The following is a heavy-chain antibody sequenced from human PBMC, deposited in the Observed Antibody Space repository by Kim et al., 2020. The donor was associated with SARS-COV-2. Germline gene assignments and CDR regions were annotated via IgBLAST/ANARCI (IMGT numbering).Heavy chain of an antibody. V-gene: IGHV1-3*01. D-gene: IGHD6-19*01. Sequence: RYHQKFQGRVSITRDTSATTAYMELSGLVSEDTAVYYCAREAVAGSFDYWGQGTLVTVSS. CDR3: AREAVAGSFDY. J-gene: IGHJ4*02.